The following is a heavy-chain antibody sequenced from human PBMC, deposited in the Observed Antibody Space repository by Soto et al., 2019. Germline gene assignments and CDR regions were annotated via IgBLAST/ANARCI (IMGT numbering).Heavy chain of an antibody. CDR2: IIPISGTA. Sequence: QVQLVQSGAEVKKPGSSVKVSCKASGGTFSNYAISWVRQAPGQGLEWMGGIIPISGTANYAQKFQGRVTITAGESTSTAYMELSSVRSEDTAVYYCARAQGSSTSLEIYYCYYYGMDVWGQGTTVTVSS. CDR1: GGTFSNYA. V-gene: IGHV1-69*01. CDR3: ARAQGSSTSLEIYYCYYYGMDV. D-gene: IGHD2-2*01. J-gene: IGHJ6*02.